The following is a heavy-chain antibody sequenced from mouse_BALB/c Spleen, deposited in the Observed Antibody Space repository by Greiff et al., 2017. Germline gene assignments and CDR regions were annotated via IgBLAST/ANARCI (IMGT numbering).Heavy chain of an antibody. Sequence: QGVESGGGLVQPGGSRKLSCAASGFTFSSFGMHWVRQAPEKGLEWVAYISSGSSTIYYADTVKGRFTISRDNPKNTLFLQMTSLRSEDTAMYYCARSEAMDYWGQGTSVTVSS. CDR2: ISSGSSTI. CDR3: ARSEAMDY. J-gene: IGHJ4*01. V-gene: IGHV5-17*02. CDR1: GFTFSSFG.